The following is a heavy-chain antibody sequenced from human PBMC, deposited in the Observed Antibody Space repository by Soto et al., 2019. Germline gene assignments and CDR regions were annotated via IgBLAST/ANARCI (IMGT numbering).Heavy chain of an antibody. V-gene: IGHV4-59*01. J-gene: IGHJ5*01. Sequence: LEIISVRSTVAGGTSGDYGWRWILQPPGKGLEWIGYIYYSGSTNYNPSLKSRVTISVDTSKNQFSLKLSSVTAADTAVYYCAWASQRRPEIPQHGFD. CDR1: GGTSGDYG. CDR3: AWASQRRPEIPQHGFD. D-gene: IGHD6-13*01. CDR2: IYYSGST.